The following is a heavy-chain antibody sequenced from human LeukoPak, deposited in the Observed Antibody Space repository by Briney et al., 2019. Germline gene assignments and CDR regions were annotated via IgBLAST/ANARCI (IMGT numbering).Heavy chain of an antibody. J-gene: IGHJ6*04. CDR1: GGSISSGGYY. CDR3: ARDQLAMVRGAKYGMDV. D-gene: IGHD3-10*01. CDR2: IYYSGST. V-gene: IGHV4-31*03. Sequence: PSETLSLTCTVSGGSISSGGYYWSWIRQHPGKGLEWIGYIYYSGSTCYNPSLKSRVTISVDTSKNQFSLKLSSVTAADTAVYYCARDQLAMVRGAKYGMDVWGKGTTVTVSS.